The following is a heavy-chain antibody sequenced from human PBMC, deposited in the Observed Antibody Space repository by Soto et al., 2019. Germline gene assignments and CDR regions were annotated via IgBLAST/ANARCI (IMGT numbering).Heavy chain of an antibody. Sequence: QVQLVQSGAEVKEPGSSVRVSCKASGGTFDNFIMNWVRQTPGQGLEWMGGIVPMLGTPTYAEKFKGRVTISATGSTSTMYMEVTILRSEDTAIYYCARNGTYSSSLSQYSGMDVWGQGTTVTVSS. CDR3: ARNGTYSSSLSQYSGMDV. V-gene: IGHV1-69*01. J-gene: IGHJ6*02. D-gene: IGHD1-26*01. CDR2: IVPMLGTP. CDR1: GGTFDNFI.